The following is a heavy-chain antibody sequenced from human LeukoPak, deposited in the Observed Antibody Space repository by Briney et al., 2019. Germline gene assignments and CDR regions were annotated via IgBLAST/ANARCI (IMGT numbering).Heavy chain of an antibody. CDR2: IYYSGST. V-gene: IGHV4-59*01. J-gene: IGHJ4*02. CDR3: ASALYGSGVGDY. CDR1: GGSIRSYY. D-gene: IGHD3-10*01. Sequence: SETLSLTCTVSGGSIRSYYWSWIRQPPGKGLEWIGYIYYSGSTNYNPSLKSRVTISVDTSKNQFSLKLSSVTAADTAVYYCASALYGSGVGDYWGQGTLVTVSS.